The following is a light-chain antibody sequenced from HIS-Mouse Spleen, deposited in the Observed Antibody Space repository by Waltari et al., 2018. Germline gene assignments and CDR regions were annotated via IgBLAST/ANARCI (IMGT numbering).Light chain of an antibody. J-gene: IGLJ2*01. CDR3: AAWDDSLSGPV. CDR2: SNN. Sequence: QSVLTQPPSASGTPGQRVTISCSGSSSNIGSNTVNWYQQLPGTAPKLLIYSNNPRPSGVPDRFSGSKSGTSASLAISGLRSEDEADYYCAAWDDSLSGPVFGGGTKLTVL. V-gene: IGLV1-44*01. CDR1: SSNIGSNT.